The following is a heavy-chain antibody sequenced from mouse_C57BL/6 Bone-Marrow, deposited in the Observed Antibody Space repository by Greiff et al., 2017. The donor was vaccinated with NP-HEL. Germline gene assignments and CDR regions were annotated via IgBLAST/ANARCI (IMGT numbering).Heavy chain of an antibody. Sequence: EVQLQESGPVLVKPGASVKMSCKASGYTFTDYYMNWVKQSHGKSLEWIGVINPYNGGTSYNQKFKGKATLTVDKSSSTAYMELNSLTSEDSAVYYCASSNYGYFDYWGQGTTLTVSS. D-gene: IGHD2-5*01. CDR1: GYTFTDYY. J-gene: IGHJ2*01. V-gene: IGHV1-19*01. CDR3: ASSNYGYFDY. CDR2: INPYNGGT.